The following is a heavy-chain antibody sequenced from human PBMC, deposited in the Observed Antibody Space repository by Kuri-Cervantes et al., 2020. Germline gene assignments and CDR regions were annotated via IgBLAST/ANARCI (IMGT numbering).Heavy chain of an antibody. J-gene: IGHJ5*02. Sequence: SETLSLTCTVSGGSISSGGYYWSWIRQHPGKGLEWIGSIYYSGSTYYNPSLKSRVTISVDTSKNQFSLKLSSVTAADTAVYYCARGLSVAAGKDGWFDPWGQGTLVTVSS. CDR1: GGSISSGGYY. V-gene: IGHV4-39*07. D-gene: IGHD6-13*01. CDR2: IYYSGST. CDR3: ARGLSVAAGKDGWFDP.